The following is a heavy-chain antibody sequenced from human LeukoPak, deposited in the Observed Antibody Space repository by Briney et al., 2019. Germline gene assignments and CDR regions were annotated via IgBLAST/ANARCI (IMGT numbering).Heavy chain of an antibody. V-gene: IGHV3-74*01. CDR2: INPDGRTT. Sequence: GGSLRLSCVASGFTFSNYAVHWVRQAPGKGLVWVSHINPDGRTTRYANSVTGRFTISRDNAKNTADLQMSSLRAEDTAVYYCVRDLGGSDDYWGQGTLVTVSS. D-gene: IGHD2-15*01. CDR3: VRDLGGSDDY. J-gene: IGHJ4*02. CDR1: GFTFSNYA.